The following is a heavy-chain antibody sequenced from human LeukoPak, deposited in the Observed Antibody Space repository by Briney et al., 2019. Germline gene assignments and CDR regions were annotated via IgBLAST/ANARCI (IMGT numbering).Heavy chain of an antibody. J-gene: IGHJ4*02. CDR2: ISSDGSNK. D-gene: IGHD1-1*01. V-gene: IGHV3-30*04. Sequence: GGSLRLSCAASGFTFSSYAMHWVRQAPGKGLEWVAVISSDGSNKYYADSMKGRFTISRDNSKNTLYLQMNSLRAEDTAVYYCAREKASATGTTDYDYWGQGTLVTVS. CDR1: GFTFSSYA. CDR3: AREKASATGTTDYDY.